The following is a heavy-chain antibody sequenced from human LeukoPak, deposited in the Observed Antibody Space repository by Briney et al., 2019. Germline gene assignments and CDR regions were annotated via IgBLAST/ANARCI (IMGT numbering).Heavy chain of an antibody. CDR2: IIPIFGTA. J-gene: IGHJ4*02. CDR3: ARGRCSSTSCYYFDY. V-gene: IGHV1-69*05. CDR1: GGTFSSYA. Sequence: GSSVKVSCKASGGTFSSYAISWVRQAPGQGLEWMGGIIPIFGTANYAQKFQGRVTITTDESTSTAYMELSSLRSEDTAVYYCARGRCSSTSCYYFDYWGQGTLVTVSS. D-gene: IGHD2-2*01.